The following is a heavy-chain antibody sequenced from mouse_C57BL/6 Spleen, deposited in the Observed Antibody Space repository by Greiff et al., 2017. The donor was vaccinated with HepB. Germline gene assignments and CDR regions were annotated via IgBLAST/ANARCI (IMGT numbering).Heavy chain of an antibody. CDR1: GYSITSGYD. V-gene: IGHV3-1*01. CDR2: ISYSGST. D-gene: IGHD2-5*01. CDR3: ARGDSNYFYYFDY. Sequence: EVKVVESGPGMVKPSQSLSLTCTVTGYSITSGYDWHWIRHFPGNKLEWMGYISYSGSTNYNPSLKSRISITHDTSKNHFFLKLNSVTTEDTATYYCARGDSNYFYYFDYWGQGTTLTVSS. J-gene: IGHJ2*01.